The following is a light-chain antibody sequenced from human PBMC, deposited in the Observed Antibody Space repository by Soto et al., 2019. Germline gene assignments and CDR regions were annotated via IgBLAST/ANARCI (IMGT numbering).Light chain of an antibody. CDR3: QQYYSIPFT. J-gene: IGKJ2*01. Sequence: EFVLTQSPATLSLSPGERATLSCRASQSVSSYLAWYQQKPGQAPRLLIYDVSNRATGIPARFSGSGSGTDFTLTISSLQAEDVAVYYCQQYYSIPFTFGQGTKLEI. CDR1: QSVSSY. V-gene: IGKV3-11*01. CDR2: DVS.